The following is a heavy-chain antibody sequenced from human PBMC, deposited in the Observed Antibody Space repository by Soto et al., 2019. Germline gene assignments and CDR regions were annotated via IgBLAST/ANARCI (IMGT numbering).Heavy chain of an antibody. CDR3: ARSNTRYSSPDY. D-gene: IGHD3-22*01. Sequence: PSETLSLTCTVSGDSSNNYQGSWVRQPPGKGLEWIGCFYFSTNYNPALNSRVTISVDRSKNHFSLKLTSVTAADTAVYFCARSNTRYSSPDYWGQGTLVTVSS. V-gene: IGHV4-59*08. CDR1: GDSSNNYQ. CDR2: FYFST. J-gene: IGHJ4*02.